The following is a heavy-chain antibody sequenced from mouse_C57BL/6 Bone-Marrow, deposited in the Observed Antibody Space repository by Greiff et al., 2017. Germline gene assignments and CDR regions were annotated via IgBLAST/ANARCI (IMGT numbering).Heavy chain of an antibody. CDR2: INSDGGST. D-gene: IGHD5-1*01. V-gene: IGHV5-2*03. J-gene: IGHJ2*01. Sequence: EVKLVESGGGLVQPGESLKLSCESNEYEFPSHDMSWVRTTPEKRLELVAAINSDGGSTYYPDTMESRFIISRDNTKKTLYLQMSSRRSETTAMDYCARHPEMFTYYLDYWGQGTTLTVSS. CDR1: EYEFPSHD. CDR3: ARHPEMFTYYLDY.